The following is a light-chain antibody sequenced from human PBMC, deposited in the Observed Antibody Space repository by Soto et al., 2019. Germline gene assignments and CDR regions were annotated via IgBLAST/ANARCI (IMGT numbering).Light chain of an antibody. CDR1: QRVTAW. V-gene: IGKV1-5*01. CDR3: QQYYRSCT. CDR2: DAS. Sequence: DIQLTQSPSTLSASVGDIVTITCRASQRVTAWLACYPQKPGKAPKLLIYDASSLQSGVPSRFSGSGSGTEFSLSISSLQPDEFATYYCQQYYRSCTFGQGTKVEIK. J-gene: IGKJ2*02.